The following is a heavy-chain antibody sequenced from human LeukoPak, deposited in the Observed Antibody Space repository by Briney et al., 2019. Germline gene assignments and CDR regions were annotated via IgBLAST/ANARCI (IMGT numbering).Heavy chain of an antibody. CDR2: IYTSGST. D-gene: IGHD3-22*01. Sequence: PSQTLSLTCTVSGGSISSGSYYWSWIRQPAGKGLEWIGRIYTSGSTNYTPSLKSRVAISVDTSKNQFSLKLSSVTAADTAVYYCASRYYYDSSGYHPAGAFDIWGQGTMVTVSS. V-gene: IGHV4-61*02. CDR3: ASRYYYDSSGYHPAGAFDI. J-gene: IGHJ3*02. CDR1: GGSISSGSYY.